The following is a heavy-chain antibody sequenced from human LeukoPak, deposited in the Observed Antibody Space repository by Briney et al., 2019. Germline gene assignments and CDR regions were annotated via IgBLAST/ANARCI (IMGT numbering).Heavy chain of an antibody. CDR2: IYSGGSA. Sequence: GGSLRLSCAASGFIFSSNYMSSVRQAPGKGLEWVSVIYSGGSAYYADSVKGRFTISRDNSKNTLYLQMNGLRAEDTAVYYCARPFISGYVDAFDLGGQGTMVTVSS. CDR1: GFIFSSNY. D-gene: IGHD3-22*01. J-gene: IGHJ3*01. V-gene: IGHV3-66*01. CDR3: ARPFISGYVDAFDL.